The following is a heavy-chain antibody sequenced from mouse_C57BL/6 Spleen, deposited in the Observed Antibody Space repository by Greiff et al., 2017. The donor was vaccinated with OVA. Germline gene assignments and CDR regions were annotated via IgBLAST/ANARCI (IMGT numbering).Heavy chain of an antibody. CDR2: INPSSGYT. CDR1: GYTFTSYT. CDR3: AAYYSNFYYFDY. Sequence: QVQLKESGAELARPGASVKMSCKASGYTFTSYTMHWVKQRPGQGLEWIGYINPSSGYTKYNQKFKDKATLTADKSSSTAYMQLSSLTYEDSAVYYCAAYYSNFYYFDYWGQGTTLTVSS. D-gene: IGHD2-5*01. V-gene: IGHV1-4*01. J-gene: IGHJ2*01.